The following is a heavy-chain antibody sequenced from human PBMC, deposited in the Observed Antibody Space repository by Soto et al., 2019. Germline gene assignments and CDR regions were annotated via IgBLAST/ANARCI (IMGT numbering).Heavy chain of an antibody. CDR1: GGTFSSYT. CDR2: IIPILGIA. D-gene: IGHD6-19*01. Sequence: QVQLVQSGAEVKKPGSSVNVSCKASGGTFSSYTISWVRQAPGQGLEWMGRIIPILGIANYAQKFQGRVTITADKSTRTAYMELRSLRSEDTAVYYCATSQHGWSRYWGQGTLVTVSS. V-gene: IGHV1-69*02. CDR3: ATSQHGWSRY. J-gene: IGHJ4*02.